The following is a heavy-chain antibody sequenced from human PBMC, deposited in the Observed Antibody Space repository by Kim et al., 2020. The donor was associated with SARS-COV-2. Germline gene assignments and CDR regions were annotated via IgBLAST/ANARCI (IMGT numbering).Heavy chain of an antibody. CDR2: IYYSGST. Sequence: SETLSLTCTVSGGSISSSSYYWGWIRQPPGKGLEWIGSIYYSGSTYYNPSLKSRVTISVDTSKNQFSLKLSSVTAADTAVYYCARESVRGVEGFDYWGQGTLVTVSS. V-gene: IGHV4-39*07. CDR1: GGSISSSSYY. D-gene: IGHD3-10*01. J-gene: IGHJ4*02. CDR3: ARESVRGVEGFDY.